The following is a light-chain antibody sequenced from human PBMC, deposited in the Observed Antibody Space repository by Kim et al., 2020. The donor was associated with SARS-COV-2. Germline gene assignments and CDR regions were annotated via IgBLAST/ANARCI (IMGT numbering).Light chain of an antibody. CDR3: QQYKSLST. CDR2: DAS. CDR1: QSINTW. V-gene: IGKV1-5*01. J-gene: IGKJ4*01. Sequence: LSASIGDRVTITCRANQSINTWLAWYQQKPGKAPKVLINDASNLESGVPSRFSGSGSATEFTLTITSLQHDDFATYYCQQYKSLSTFGGGTKLEI.